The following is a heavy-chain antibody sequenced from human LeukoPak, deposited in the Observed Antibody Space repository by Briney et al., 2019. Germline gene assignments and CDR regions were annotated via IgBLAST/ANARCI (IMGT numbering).Heavy chain of an antibody. J-gene: IGHJ4*02. CDR3: AGNLNHDSSGYYC. CDR1: GFTFSDYY. CDR2: ISSSSSSYT. D-gene: IGHD3-22*01. Sequence: PGGSLRLSCAASGFTFSDYYMSWIRQAPGKGLEWVPYISSSSSSYTNYADSVKGRFTISRDNAKNSLYLQMNSLRAEDTAVYYCAGNLNHDSSGYYCWGQGTLVTVSS. V-gene: IGHV3-11*03.